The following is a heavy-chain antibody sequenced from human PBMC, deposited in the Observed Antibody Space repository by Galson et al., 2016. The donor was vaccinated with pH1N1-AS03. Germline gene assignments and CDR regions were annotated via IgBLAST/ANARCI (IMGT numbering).Heavy chain of an antibody. CDR3: ARGKDFWSGYPDDPFDI. CDR1: GFIFSGYW. J-gene: IGHJ3*02. CDR2: IKQDGSEK. V-gene: IGHV3-7*03. D-gene: IGHD3-3*01. Sequence: SLRLSCAASGFIFSGYWMSWVRQAPGKGLEWVANIKQDGSEKYYVDSVKGRFTIARDNAKNSVYLQMNSLRGEDTAVYYCARGKDFWSGYPDDPFDIWGQGTRATVSS.